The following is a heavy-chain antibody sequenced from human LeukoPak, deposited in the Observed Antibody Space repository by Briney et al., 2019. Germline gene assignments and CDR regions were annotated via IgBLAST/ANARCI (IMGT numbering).Heavy chain of an antibody. CDR1: GYTFTGYY. CDR2: INPNSGGT. J-gene: IGHJ5*02. Sequence: GASVKVSCKASGYTFTGYYMHWVRQAPGQGLEWMGWINPNSGGTNYAQKFQGRVTMTRDTSISTAYMELSRLRSDDTAVYYCARGESSYYYDSSGYFNWFDPWGQGTLVTVSS. V-gene: IGHV1-2*02. D-gene: IGHD3-22*01. CDR3: ARGESSYYYDSSGYFNWFDP.